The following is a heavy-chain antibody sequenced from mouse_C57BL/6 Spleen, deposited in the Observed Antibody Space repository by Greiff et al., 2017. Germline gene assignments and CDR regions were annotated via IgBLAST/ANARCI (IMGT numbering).Heavy chain of an antibody. J-gene: IGHJ3*01. Sequence: QVQLQQPGAELVKPGASVKLSCKASGYTYTSYWMHWVKQRPGQGLEWIGMIHPNSGSTNYNEKFKSKATLTVAKSSSTAYLQLSSLTSEDSAVYYCARVYGSSHFAYWGQGTLVTVSA. V-gene: IGHV1-64*01. CDR3: ARVYGSSHFAY. D-gene: IGHD1-1*01. CDR1: GYTYTSYW. CDR2: IHPNSGST.